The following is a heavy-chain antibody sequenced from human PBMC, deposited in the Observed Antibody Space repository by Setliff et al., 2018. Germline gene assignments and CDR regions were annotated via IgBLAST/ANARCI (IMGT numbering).Heavy chain of an antibody. CDR2: ISAYNGNT. CDR1: GYTFTSYG. D-gene: IGHD2-8*01. CDR3: ARGVCTNGVCYENWFDP. J-gene: IGHJ5*02. V-gene: IGHV1-18*01. Sequence: GASVKVSCKASGYTFTSYGISWVRQAPGQGLEWMGWISAYNGNTNYAQKFQGWVTMTRDTSISTAYMELSRLRSDDTAVYYCARGVCTNGVCYENWFDPWGQGTPVTVSS.